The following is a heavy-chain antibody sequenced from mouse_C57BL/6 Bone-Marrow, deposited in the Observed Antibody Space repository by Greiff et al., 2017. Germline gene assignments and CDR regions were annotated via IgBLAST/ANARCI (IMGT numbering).Heavy chain of an antibody. J-gene: IGHJ3*01. Sequence: EVKLMESGGGLVKPGGSLKLSCAASGFTFSDYGMHWVRQAPEKGLEGVAYISSGSSTIYYADTVKGRFTISRDNAKNTLFLQMTSLRSEDTAMYYCARHEITRVFAYWGQGTLVTVSA. D-gene: IGHD2-4*01. CDR3: ARHEITRVFAY. V-gene: IGHV5-17*01. CDR2: ISSGSSTI. CDR1: GFTFSDYG.